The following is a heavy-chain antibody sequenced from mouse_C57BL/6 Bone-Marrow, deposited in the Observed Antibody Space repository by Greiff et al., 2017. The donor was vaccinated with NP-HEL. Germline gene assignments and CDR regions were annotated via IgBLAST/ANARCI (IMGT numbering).Heavy chain of an antibody. CDR2: LDPENGDT. V-gene: IGHV14-4*01. D-gene: IGHD1-1*01. CDR1: GFNIKDDY. Sequence: EVQLQQSGAELVRPGASVKLSCTASGFNIKDDYMHWVKQRPEQGLEWIGWLDPENGDTEYASKFQGKATITADTSSNTAYLQLSSLTSEDTAVYYCTTATVVDAMDYWGRGTSVTVSS. J-gene: IGHJ4*01. CDR3: TTATVVDAMDY.